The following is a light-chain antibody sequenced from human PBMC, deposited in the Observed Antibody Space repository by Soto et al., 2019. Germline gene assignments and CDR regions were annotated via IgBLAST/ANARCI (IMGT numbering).Light chain of an antibody. V-gene: IGKV3-20*01. Sequence: EIVLRQSPGTRSLSPGERAPLSCRASQSVSSSYLAWSQQKPGQAPRLLIYGASSRATGIPDRFSGSGSGTDFTLTISRLEPEDFAVYFCHQYGSSPWTFGQGTKVDIK. CDR3: HQYGSSPWT. CDR1: QSVSSSY. J-gene: IGKJ1*01. CDR2: GAS.